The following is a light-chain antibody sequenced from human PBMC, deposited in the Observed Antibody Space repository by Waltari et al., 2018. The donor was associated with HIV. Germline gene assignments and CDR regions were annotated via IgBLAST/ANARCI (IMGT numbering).Light chain of an antibody. Sequence: QAVVTQEPSVTVSPGGPVTLNCTSATATVIIGHYANCCQQSPGHAPTPLIYSSTRRHSLTPERFSASLVDDRAALILSTVWPEDEAVYYCMLFFRSSYLFGGGTKVTVL. V-gene: IGLV7-43*01. CDR2: SST. CDR3: MLFFRSSYL. CDR1: TATVIIGHY. J-gene: IGLJ2*01.